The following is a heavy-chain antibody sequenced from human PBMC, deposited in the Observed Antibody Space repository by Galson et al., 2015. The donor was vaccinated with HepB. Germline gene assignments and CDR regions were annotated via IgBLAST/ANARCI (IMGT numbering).Heavy chain of an antibody. CDR3: TTDVYYSTYWSWLDP. CDR1: GFPFNNAW. Sequence: SLRLSCAASGFPFNNAWMTWVRQAPGMGREWVGRIKSKTDGETTDYAAPVKGRFTISGDDSKNRLYLQMNSLKTEDTAVYYCTTDVYYSTYWSWLDPWGQGTLVTVSS. D-gene: IGHD2-8*02. V-gene: IGHV3-15*01. CDR2: IKSKTDGETT. J-gene: IGHJ5*02.